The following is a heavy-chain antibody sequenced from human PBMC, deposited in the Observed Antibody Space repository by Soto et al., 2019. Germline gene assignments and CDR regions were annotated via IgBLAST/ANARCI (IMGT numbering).Heavy chain of an antibody. CDR2: MNPNSGNT. CDR3: ARRGRITGTRNNWFDP. V-gene: IGHV1-8*01. D-gene: IGHD1-20*01. Sequence: ASVKVSCKASGYTFTSYDINWVRQATGQGLEWMGWMNPNSGNTGYAQKFQGRVTMTRNTSISTAYMELSSLRSEDTAVYYCARRGRITGTRNNWFDPWGQGTLVTVS. CDR1: GYTFTSYD. J-gene: IGHJ5*02.